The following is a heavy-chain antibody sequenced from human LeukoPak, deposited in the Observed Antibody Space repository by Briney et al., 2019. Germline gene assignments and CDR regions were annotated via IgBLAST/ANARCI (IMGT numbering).Heavy chain of an antibody. V-gene: IGHV3-23*01. CDR1: GFTFSSYA. Sequence: GGSLRLSCAASGFTFSSYATSWVRQAPGKGLEWVSGISGSGGSTSYADSVKGRLTISRDNSRNTIYLQMNSLRVDDTAVYYCAKGVSTSWYNYFDRWGQGTLVTVSS. CDR2: ISGSGGST. D-gene: IGHD6-13*01. J-gene: IGHJ5*02. CDR3: AKGVSTSWYNYFDR.